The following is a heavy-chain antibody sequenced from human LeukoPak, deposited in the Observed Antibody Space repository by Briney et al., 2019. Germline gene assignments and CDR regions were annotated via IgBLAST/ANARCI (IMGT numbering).Heavy chain of an antibody. V-gene: IGHV4-39*07. CDR1: GGSVSTTSYY. D-gene: IGHD5/OR15-5a*01. J-gene: IGHJ4*02. CDR3: ARGSTIPLGD. CDR2: IYYSGTT. Sequence: SETLSLTCTVSGGSVSTTSYYWGWIRQPPGKGLEWIGSIYYSGTTFHTPSLKSRVTISLDTSKNQFSLKLSSVTAADTAVYYCARGSTIPLGDWGQGTLVTVSS.